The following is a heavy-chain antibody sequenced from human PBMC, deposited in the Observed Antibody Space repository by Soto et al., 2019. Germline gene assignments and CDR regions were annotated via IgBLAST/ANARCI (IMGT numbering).Heavy chain of an antibody. J-gene: IGHJ5*02. D-gene: IGHD3-9*01. CDR2: ISAYNGNT. CDR1: GYTFTSYG. Sequence: ASVKVSCKASGYTFTSYGISWVRQAPGQGLEWMGWISAYNGNTNYAQKLQGRVTMTTDTSTSTAYMELRSLRSDDTAVYYCARGRHHILHGYWAGWFDTWGQGTLVTVSS. CDR3: ARGRHHILHGYWAGWFDT. V-gene: IGHV1-18*01.